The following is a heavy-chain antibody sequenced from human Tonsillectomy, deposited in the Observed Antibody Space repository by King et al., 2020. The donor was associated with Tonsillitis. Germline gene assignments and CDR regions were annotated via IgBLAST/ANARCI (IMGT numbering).Heavy chain of an antibody. V-gene: IGHV3-74*01. Sequence: VQLVESGGGLVQPGGSLRLSCAASGFTFSSYWMSWVRQAPGKGLVCVSRISSDGSDTRYADSVKGRFTISRDNAKNTLYLQMNRLRAEDTAMYYCVRDFGTGLDYWGQGLLVTVSS. CDR3: VRDFGTGLDY. J-gene: IGHJ4*02. CDR1: GFTFSSYW. D-gene: IGHD3/OR15-3a*01. CDR2: ISSDGSDT.